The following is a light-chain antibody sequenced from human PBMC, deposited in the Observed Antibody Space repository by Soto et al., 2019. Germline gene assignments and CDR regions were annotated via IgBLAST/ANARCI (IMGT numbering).Light chain of an antibody. CDR1: QSISSY. CDR2: AAS. Sequence: DIQMTQSPSSVSASVGDIFTITCRSSQSISSYLNWYQQKPGKAPKLLIYAASSLQSGVPSRFSGSGSGTDFTLTISSLQPEDFATYYCQQSYSTPWTFGQGTKVDI. J-gene: IGKJ1*01. V-gene: IGKV1-39*01. CDR3: QQSYSTPWT.